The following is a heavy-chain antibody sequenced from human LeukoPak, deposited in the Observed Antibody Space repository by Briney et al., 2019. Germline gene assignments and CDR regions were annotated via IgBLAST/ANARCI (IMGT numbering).Heavy chain of an antibody. CDR1: GGSFIGYF. CDR3: ARSKCDSRWFDP. V-gene: IGHV4-34*01. Sequence: SESLSLTRAGYGGSFIGYFWSWIRQPPCKGLDGVGGNNHRGSNNHNLYLNSEVTIPVDTSKNQFSLKLSSVTAADTAVYYCARSKCDSRWFDPWGQGTLVTVSA. J-gene: IGHJ5*02. D-gene: IGHD4-11*01. CDR2: NNHRGSN.